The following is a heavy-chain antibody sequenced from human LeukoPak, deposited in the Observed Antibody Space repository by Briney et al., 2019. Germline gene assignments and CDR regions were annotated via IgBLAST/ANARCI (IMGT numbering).Heavy chain of an antibody. CDR3: AIDLWGVVPAAISMMPYYYYYYMDV. D-gene: IGHD2-2*01. Sequence: GGSLRLSCVASGFTFPSYEMNWVRQAPGKGLEWVSYISSIVSNIYYADSVKGRFTISRDNSKNTLYLQMNSLRAEDTAVYYCAIDLWGVVPAAISMMPYYYYYYMDVWGKGTTVTVSS. J-gene: IGHJ6*03. CDR1: GFTFPSYE. CDR2: ISSIVSNI. V-gene: IGHV3-48*03.